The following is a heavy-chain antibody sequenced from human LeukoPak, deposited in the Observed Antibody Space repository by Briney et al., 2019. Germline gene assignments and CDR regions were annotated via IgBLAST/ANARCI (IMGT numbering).Heavy chain of an antibody. J-gene: IGHJ1*01. V-gene: IGHV3-74*01. CDR3: NGANAER. CDR1: GFTFTSYW. D-gene: IGHD2-8*01. Sequence: GGSLRLSCAASGFTFTSYWVHWVRQAPGKGLVWVSGINTDESRTFYADSVKGRFTISRDNAKSTLYLQMNSLRADDTAVYYCNGANAERWGQGTLVTVSS. CDR2: INTDESRT.